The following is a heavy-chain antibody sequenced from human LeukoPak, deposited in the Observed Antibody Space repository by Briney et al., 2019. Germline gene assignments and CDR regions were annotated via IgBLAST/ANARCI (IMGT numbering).Heavy chain of an antibody. Sequence: QPGGSLRLSCAASGFRFNNYAMHWVRHAPGKGLGWGALVRHDGSNKYYSDSVKGRFTISRDNSKNTLYVQMNSPGTYDWAGLQTEHARDYGFDGWGQGILVTVSS. CDR3: EHARDYGFDG. J-gene: IGHJ4*02. CDR2: VRHDGSNK. V-gene: IGHV3-30*02. D-gene: IGHD3-16*01. CDR1: GFRFNNYA.